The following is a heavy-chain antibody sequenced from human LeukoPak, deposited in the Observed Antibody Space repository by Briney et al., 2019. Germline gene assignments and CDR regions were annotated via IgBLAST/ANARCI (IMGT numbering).Heavy chain of an antibody. CDR1: GFTFSSYA. D-gene: IGHD6-13*01. CDR2: ISSNGGST. Sequence: GGSLRLSCAASGFTFSSYAMHWVRQAPGKGLEYVSAISSNGGSTYYANSVKGRFTISRDNSKNTLYLQMGSLRAEDMAVYYCARTLYNSSWYWYYYGMDVWGQGTTVTVFS. CDR3: ARTLYNSSWYWYYYGMDV. J-gene: IGHJ6*02. V-gene: IGHV3-64*01.